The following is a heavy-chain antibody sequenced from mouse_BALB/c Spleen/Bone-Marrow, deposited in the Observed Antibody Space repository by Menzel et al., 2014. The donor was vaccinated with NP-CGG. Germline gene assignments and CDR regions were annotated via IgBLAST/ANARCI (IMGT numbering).Heavy chain of an antibody. CDR3: ARRRGYDNAFDY. D-gene: IGHD2-4*01. CDR1: GFAFSDSD. J-gene: IGHJ2*01. V-gene: IGHV5-9*02. CDR2: IRSGGSYT. Sequence: EVNVVESGGGSVKPGGSLKLSCAASGFAFSDSDLPWVRQNPEKRLEWVATIRSGGSYTSYPDNMKGRCTISRDNARNTLYLQMSSLRSEDTAVYDCARRRGYDNAFDYWGQGTTLTVSS.